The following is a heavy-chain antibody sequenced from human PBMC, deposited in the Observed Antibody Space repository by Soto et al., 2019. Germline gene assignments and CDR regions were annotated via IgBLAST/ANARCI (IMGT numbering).Heavy chain of an antibody. V-gene: IGHV3-23*01. CDR1: GFAFSTYA. D-gene: IGHD2-2*01. Sequence: EVHLLESGGDLVQPGGSLRLSCAASGFAFSTYAMTWVRQAPGTGLEWVSGINGDVDTAFYADSVKGRFTISRDNSKNTLYLQLNSLRAEDTAIYSCAKGPCNTISCTGRDDAWGQGTLVIVSS. CDR3: AKGPCNTISCTGRDDA. CDR2: INGDVDTA. J-gene: IGHJ5*02.